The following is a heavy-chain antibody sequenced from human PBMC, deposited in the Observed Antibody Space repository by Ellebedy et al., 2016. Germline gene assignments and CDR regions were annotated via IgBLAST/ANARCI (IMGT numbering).Heavy chain of an antibody. CDR3: ARRPRIAAAGSFDY. V-gene: IGHV3-23*01. D-gene: IGHD6-13*01. CDR2: ISGSGGST. CDR1: GFTFSSYA. Sequence: GGSLRLSXAASGFTFSSYAMSWVRQAPGKGLEWVSAISGSGGSTYYADSVKGRFTISRDNSKNTLYLQMSSLRAEDTAVYYCARRPRIAAAGSFDYWGQGTLVTVSS. J-gene: IGHJ4*02.